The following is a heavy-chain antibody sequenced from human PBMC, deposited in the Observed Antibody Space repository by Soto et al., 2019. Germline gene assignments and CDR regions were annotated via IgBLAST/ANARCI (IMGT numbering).Heavy chain of an antibody. CDR1: GGTFSSYA. Sequence: SVKVSCKASGGTFSSYAISWVRQAPGQGLEWMGGIIPIFGTANYAQKFQGGVTITADESTSTAYMELSSLRSEDTAVYYCASIRITMVRGVTYYYYGMDVWGQGTTVTVSS. CDR2: IIPIFGTA. D-gene: IGHD3-10*01. CDR3: ASIRITMVRGVTYYYYGMDV. V-gene: IGHV1-69*13. J-gene: IGHJ6*02.